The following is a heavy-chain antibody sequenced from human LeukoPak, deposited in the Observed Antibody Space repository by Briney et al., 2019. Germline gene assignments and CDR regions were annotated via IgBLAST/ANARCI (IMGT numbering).Heavy chain of an antibody. J-gene: IGHJ4*02. CDR3: ARGPYSFFDY. Sequence: SETLSLTCTVSGGSISSGSYYWSWIRQPPGKGLEWIGSIYHSGSTYYNPSLKSRVTISVDTSKNQFSLKLSSVTAADTAVYYCARGPYSFFDYWGQGTLVTVSS. CDR1: GGSISSGSYY. D-gene: IGHD2-21*01. V-gene: IGHV4-39*07. CDR2: IYHSGST.